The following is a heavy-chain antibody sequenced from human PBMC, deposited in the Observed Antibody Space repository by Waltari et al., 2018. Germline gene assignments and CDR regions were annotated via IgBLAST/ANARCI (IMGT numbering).Heavy chain of an antibody. J-gene: IGHJ3*02. CDR1: GFTFSSYS. CDR3: ARDYRFLEWLLAFDI. V-gene: IGHV3-21*01. Sequence: EVQLVESGGGLVKPGGSLRLSCAASGFTFSSYSMNWVRQAPGKGLEWVSSISSSSSYIYYADSVKGRFTISRDNAKNSLYLQMNSLRAEDTAVYYCARDYRFLEWLLAFDIWGQGTMVTVSS. D-gene: IGHD3-3*01. CDR2: ISSSSSYI.